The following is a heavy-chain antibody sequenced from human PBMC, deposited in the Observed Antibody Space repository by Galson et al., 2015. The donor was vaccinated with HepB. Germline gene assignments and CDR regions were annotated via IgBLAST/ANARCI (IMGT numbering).Heavy chain of an antibody. J-gene: IGHJ4*02. D-gene: IGHD2-21*01. CDR1: GFSLTTSGEG. V-gene: IGHV2-5*02. CDR3: IHKLSGLWTFDY. Sequence: PALVKPTQTLTLTCTFSGFSLTTSGEGVGWIRQPPGKALEWPALIYWDDDKRYSPSLKSRLTITKDTSKNQVLLKVADMDPVDTATYYCIHKLSGLWTFDYWGQGILVTVSS. CDR2: IYWDDDK.